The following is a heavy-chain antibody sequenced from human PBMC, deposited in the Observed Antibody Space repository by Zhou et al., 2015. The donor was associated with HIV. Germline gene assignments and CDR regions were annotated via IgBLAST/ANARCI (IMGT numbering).Heavy chain of an antibody. V-gene: IGHV1-69*01. D-gene: IGHD3-10*01. CDR2: IIPIFGTA. CDR1: GGTFSSYA. CDR3: ASQHGGTSGLLWFGELLKGFDY. Sequence: QVQLVQSGAEVKKPGSSVKVSCKASGGTFSSYAISWVRQAPGQGLEWMGGIIPIFGTANYAQKFQGRVTITADESTSTAYMELSSLRSEDTAVYYCASQHGGTSGLLWFGELLKGFDYWGQGTLVTVSS. J-gene: IGHJ4*02.